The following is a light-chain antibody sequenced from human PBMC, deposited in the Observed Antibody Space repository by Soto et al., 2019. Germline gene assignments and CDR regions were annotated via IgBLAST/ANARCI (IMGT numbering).Light chain of an antibody. V-gene: IGKV1-27*01. CDR3: QKYLSALWT. CDR1: QGISNY. Sequence: DIQMTQSPSSLSSSVGDRVAITCRASQGISNYLAWYQQKPGKVPKLLIYAASTLQSGVSSRFSGSGSGTDFTLTISSLQPEDVATYYCQKYLSALWTFGQGTKVDIK. CDR2: AAS. J-gene: IGKJ1*01.